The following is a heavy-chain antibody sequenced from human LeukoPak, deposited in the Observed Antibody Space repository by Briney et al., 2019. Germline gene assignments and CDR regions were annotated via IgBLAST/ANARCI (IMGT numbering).Heavy chain of an antibody. D-gene: IGHD3-16*02. Sequence: SETLSLTCSVSGGSVSSGSYYWSWIRQPPGKGLEWIGYIYYNGNTYYNPSLKSRVTISQDTSKNQFSLKLSSVTAADTAVYYCASGYTATDYWGQGTLVTVPS. CDR3: ASGYTATDY. CDR2: IYYNGNT. V-gene: IGHV4-61*01. J-gene: IGHJ4*02. CDR1: GGSVSSGSYY.